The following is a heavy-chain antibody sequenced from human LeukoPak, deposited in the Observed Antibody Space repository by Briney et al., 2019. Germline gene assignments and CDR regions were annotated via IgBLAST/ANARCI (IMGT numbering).Heavy chain of an antibody. D-gene: IGHD2-2*01. CDR3: ARGSCTSSSCYHDFDY. V-gene: IGHV1-69*04. Sequence: SVKVSCKASGGTFSIYSISWVRQAPGPGLEWLGRIIPILGIADYAQKFQGRVTITADKSTTTAYMELSSLRSEDTAVYYCARGSCTSSSCYHDFDYWGQGTLVTVSS. CDR1: GGTFSIYS. J-gene: IGHJ4*02. CDR2: IIPILGIA.